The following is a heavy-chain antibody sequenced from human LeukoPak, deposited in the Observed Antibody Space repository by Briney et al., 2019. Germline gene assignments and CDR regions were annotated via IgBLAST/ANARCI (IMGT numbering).Heavy chain of an antibody. CDR1: GVSISSYY. CDR2: IYTSGST. Sequence: SETLSLTCTVSGVSISSYYWSWIRQPAGKGLEWIGRIYTSGSTNYNPSLKSRVTMSVDTSKNQFSLKLSSVTAADTAVYYCARDVYYYGSGSYYLWFGPWGQGTLVTVSS. CDR3: ARDVYYYGSGSYYLWFGP. D-gene: IGHD3-10*01. J-gene: IGHJ5*02. V-gene: IGHV4-4*07.